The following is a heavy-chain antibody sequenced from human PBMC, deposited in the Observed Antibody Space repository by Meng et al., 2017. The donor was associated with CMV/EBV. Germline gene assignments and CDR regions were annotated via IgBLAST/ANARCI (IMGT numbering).Heavy chain of an antibody. Sequence: LSLTCAASGFTFSSYAMHWVRQAPGKGLEWVAVISYDGSNKYYADSVKGRFTISRDNSKNTLYLQMNSLRAEDTAVYYCAKDHVVVIALPPNWFDPWGQGTLVTVSS. V-gene: IGHV3-30*04. CDR1: GFTFSSYA. J-gene: IGHJ5*02. CDR3: AKDHVVVIALPPNWFDP. CDR2: ISYDGSNK. D-gene: IGHD2-21*01.